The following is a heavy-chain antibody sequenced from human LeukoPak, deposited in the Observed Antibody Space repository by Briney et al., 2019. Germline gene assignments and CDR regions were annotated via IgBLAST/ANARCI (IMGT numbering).Heavy chain of an antibody. CDR3: ARETSQKGAHYMDV. J-gene: IGHJ6*03. D-gene: IGHD3-16*01. CDR2: INDSGYT. Sequence: PSETLSLTCAVYGGSFSGYYWSWIRQPPGKGLEWIGYINDSGYTNYNPSLKSRVTISVDTSKNQFSLKLRSVTAADTAVYYCARETSQKGAHYMDVWGKGTTVTISS. V-gene: IGHV4-59*01. CDR1: GGSFSGYY.